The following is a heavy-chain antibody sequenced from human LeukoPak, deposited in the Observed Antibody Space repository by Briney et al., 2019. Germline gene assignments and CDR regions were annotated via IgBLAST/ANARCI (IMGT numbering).Heavy chain of an antibody. D-gene: IGHD3-9*01. V-gene: IGHV3-30-3*01. CDR3: ARGDDILTGYFDY. J-gene: IGHJ4*02. CDR2: ISYDGSNK. Sequence: GGSLRLSCAASGFTFSSYAMHWVRQAPAKGLEWVAVISYDGSNKYYADSVKGRFTISRDNSKNTLYLQMNSLRAEDTAVYYCARGDDILTGYFDYWGQGTLVTVSS. CDR1: GFTFSSYA.